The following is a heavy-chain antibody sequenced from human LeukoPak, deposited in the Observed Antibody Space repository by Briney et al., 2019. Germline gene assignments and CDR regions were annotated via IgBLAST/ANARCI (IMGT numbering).Heavy chain of an antibody. V-gene: IGHV3-9*01. J-gene: IGHJ4*02. Sequence: GGSLRLSCAASGFTLDDYAMHWVRQAPGKGLEWVSGISWNSGSIGYADSVKGRFTISRDNAKNSLYLQMNSLRAEDTALYYCAKDIARYWSGAQVDWGQGTLVTVSS. CDR2: ISWNSGSI. CDR3: AKDIARYWSGAQVD. D-gene: IGHD2-15*01. CDR1: GFTLDDYA.